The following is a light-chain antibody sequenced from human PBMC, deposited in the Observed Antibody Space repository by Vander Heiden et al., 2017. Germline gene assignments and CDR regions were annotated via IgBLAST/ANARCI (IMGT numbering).Light chain of an antibody. CDR2: DNN. Sequence: QSVLTPPPSVSPPPRQRVTISCSGSSSNIGNNYVSWYQQFPGTAPKLLIYDNNKRPSGIPDRFSGSKSGTSATLGITGLQTGDEADYYCGPWHNSLTVDWVFGGGTKLTVL. V-gene: IGLV1-51*01. J-gene: IGLJ3*02. CDR3: GPWHNSLTVDWV. CDR1: SSNIGNNY.